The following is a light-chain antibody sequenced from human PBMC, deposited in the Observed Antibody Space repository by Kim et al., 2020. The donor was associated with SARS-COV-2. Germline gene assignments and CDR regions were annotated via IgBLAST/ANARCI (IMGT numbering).Light chain of an antibody. CDR3: AAWDDSLNGYV. CDR1: SSNIGSNT. Sequence: ELTQPPSASGTPGQRVTISCSGSSSNIGSNTVNWYQQLPGTAPKVLMYSNNQRPSGVPDRFSGSKSGTSASLAISGLQSEDEADYYCAAWDDSLNGYVFGTGTKVTVL. CDR2: SNN. J-gene: IGLJ1*01. V-gene: IGLV1-44*01.